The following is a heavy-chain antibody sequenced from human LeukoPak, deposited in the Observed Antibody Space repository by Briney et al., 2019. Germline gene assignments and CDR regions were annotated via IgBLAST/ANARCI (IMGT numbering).Heavy chain of an antibody. Sequence: SVKVSCKASGYTFTSYYMHWVRQAPGQGLEWMGGIIPIFGTANYAQKFQGRVTITADESTSTAYMELSSLRSEDTAVYYCARGVPNWNYVFDYWGQGTLVTVSS. V-gene: IGHV1-69*13. D-gene: IGHD1-7*01. CDR3: ARGVPNWNYVFDY. CDR2: IIPIFGTA. CDR1: GYTFTSYY. J-gene: IGHJ4*02.